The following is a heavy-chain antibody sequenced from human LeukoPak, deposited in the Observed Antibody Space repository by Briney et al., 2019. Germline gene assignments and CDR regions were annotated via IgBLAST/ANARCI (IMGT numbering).Heavy chain of an antibody. Sequence: ASVKVSCTASGYTFTDYYIDWVRQAPGQGLEWMGWINPNSGATNYAQKFQGRVTMTRDRSISTVYMQLDSLISDDTAVYYCARALSLDYWGQGTLVAVSS. CDR1: GYTFTDYY. V-gene: IGHV1-2*02. CDR3: ARALSLDY. J-gene: IGHJ4*02. CDR2: INPNSGAT.